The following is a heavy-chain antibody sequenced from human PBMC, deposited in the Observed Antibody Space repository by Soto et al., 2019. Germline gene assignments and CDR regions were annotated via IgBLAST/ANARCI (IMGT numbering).Heavy chain of an antibody. D-gene: IGHD3-9*01. CDR2: IRFDGSNE. J-gene: IGHJ4*02. CDR1: GGIFHGYG. CDR3: AGDLIGGTVFRGYLDY. Sequence: QEQLVKSGGGVVQPGTSLRLSCAVPGGIFHGYGMHWVRQAPGKGLEWVAIIRFDGSNEEYADSVKGRFTISRDNSKNTLYLQMNTLGAEDTAVYYCAGDLIGGTVFRGYLDYWGRGTVVTVSS. V-gene: IGHV3-33*01.